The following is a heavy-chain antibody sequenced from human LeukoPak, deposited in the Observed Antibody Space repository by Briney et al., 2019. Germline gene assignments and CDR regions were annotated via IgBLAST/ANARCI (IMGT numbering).Heavy chain of an antibody. CDR3: ARVMGGWLGPTLDSYASFDY. V-gene: IGHV7-4-1*02. CDR2: INTNTGNP. CDR1: GYTFTSYG. D-gene: IGHD5-24*01. Sequence: ASVKVSCKASGYTFTSYGISWVRQAPGQGLEWMGWINTNTGNPTYAQGFTGRFVFSLDTSVSTAYLQISSLKAEDTAVYYCARVMGGWLGPTLDSYASFDYWGQGTLVTVSS. J-gene: IGHJ4*02.